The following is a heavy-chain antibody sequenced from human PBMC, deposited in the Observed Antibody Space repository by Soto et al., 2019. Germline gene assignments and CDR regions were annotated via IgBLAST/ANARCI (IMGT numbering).Heavy chain of an antibody. V-gene: IGHV4-4*07. CDR2: IFANGHT. D-gene: IGHD6-13*01. Sequence: SETLSLTCIVSGGSISEKYWNWVRQPPGKGLEWIGLIFANGHTDYNPSLKSRVTISVDASKNQFSLRLTSMTAADTAVYYCVASLAASGLNWLDPWGRGTLVTVSS. CDR3: VASLAASGLNWLDP. CDR1: GGSISEKY. J-gene: IGHJ5*02.